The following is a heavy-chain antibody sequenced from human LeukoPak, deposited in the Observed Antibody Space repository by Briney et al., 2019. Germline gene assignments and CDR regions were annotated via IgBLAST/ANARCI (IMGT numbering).Heavy chain of an antibody. D-gene: IGHD2-15*01. CDR2: ISIYNGNT. Sequence: ASVKVSCKTSGYTLATYGIGWIRRARGQGLEWRGWISIYNGNTSSAQKPPGRVTMTTDTSTTTAYLDLRSLRSDATAVYYCATCSGGSCYPNWFDPWGQGTLVTVSS. CDR1: GYTLATYG. CDR3: ATCSGGSCYPNWFDP. V-gene: IGHV1-18*01. J-gene: IGHJ5*01.